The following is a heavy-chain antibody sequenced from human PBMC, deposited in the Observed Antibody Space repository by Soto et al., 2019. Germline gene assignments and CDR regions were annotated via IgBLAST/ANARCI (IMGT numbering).Heavy chain of an antibody. J-gene: IGHJ6*02. Sequence: SVKVSCKASGGTFSGYAISWVRQAPGQGLEWMGGINPIFGTANYAQKFQGRVTITADESTSTAYMELSSLRSEDTAVYYCAKSATAYYYYGMDVWGQGTTVTVSS. D-gene: IGHD4-17*01. CDR3: AKSATAYYYYGMDV. CDR1: GGTFSGYA. V-gene: IGHV1-69*13. CDR2: INPIFGTA.